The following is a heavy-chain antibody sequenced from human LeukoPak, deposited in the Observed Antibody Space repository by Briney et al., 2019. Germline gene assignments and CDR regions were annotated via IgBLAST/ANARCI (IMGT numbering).Heavy chain of an antibody. CDR3: ARAGRWEGRPHAFDI. J-gene: IGHJ3*02. CDR2: IYYSGIT. V-gene: IGHV4-59*01. D-gene: IGHD1-26*01. CDR1: GGSISNYY. Sequence: SETLSLACTVSGGSISNYYWNYIRQPPGKGLEWIGYIYYSGITNYNPSLKSRVTISVDTSKNQFSLKLSSVTAADTAVYYCARAGRWEGRPHAFDIWGQGTMVAVSS.